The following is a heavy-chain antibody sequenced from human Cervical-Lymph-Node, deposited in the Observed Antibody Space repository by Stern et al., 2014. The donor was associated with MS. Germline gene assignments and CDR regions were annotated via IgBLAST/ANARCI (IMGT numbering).Heavy chain of an antibody. V-gene: IGHV3-33*01. Sequence: QMQLVQSGGGVLQPGRSLRLSCAASGFTFSNYGMHWVRQAPGKGLEWVAVIWYDGSSKYYADSVKGRFIISRDNSKNTLYLQMNSLRVEDTAVYYCARPWGMDVWGQGTTVTVSS. CDR1: GFTFSNYG. J-gene: IGHJ6*02. CDR3: ARPWGMDV. CDR2: IWYDGSSK.